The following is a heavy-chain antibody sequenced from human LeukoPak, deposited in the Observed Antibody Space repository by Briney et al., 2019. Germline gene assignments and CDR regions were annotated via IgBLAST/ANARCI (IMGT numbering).Heavy chain of an antibody. CDR2: INPSGGST. CDR3: ARDIGYCSSTSCHDY. CDR1: GYTFTSYY. Sequence: ASVKVSCKASGYTFTSYYMHWVRQAPGQGLEWMGIINPSGGSTSYAQRFQGRVTMTRDTSTSTVYMELSSLRSEDTAVYYCARDIGYCSSTSCHDYWGQGTLVTVSS. J-gene: IGHJ4*02. V-gene: IGHV1-46*01. D-gene: IGHD2-2*01.